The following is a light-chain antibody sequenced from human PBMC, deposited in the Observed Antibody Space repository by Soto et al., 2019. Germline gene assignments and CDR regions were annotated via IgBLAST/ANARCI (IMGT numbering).Light chain of an antibody. Sequence: QSMITHPPSASWTPGQRVTISFSGSSSNIGSHAVNWYQQLPQTAPKLLIYSHNQRPSGVPDRFSGSKSGTSASLAISGLQSEDEADYYCATCDDSMNGYVFGTWTKVTVL. V-gene: IGLV1-44*01. J-gene: IGLJ1*01. CDR2: SHN. CDR3: ATCDDSMNGYV. CDR1: SSNIGSHA.